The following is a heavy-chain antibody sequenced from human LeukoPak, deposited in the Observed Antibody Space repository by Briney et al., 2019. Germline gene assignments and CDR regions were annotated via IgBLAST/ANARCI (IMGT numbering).Heavy chain of an antibody. CDR1: GFTFSSYG. Sequence: GGSLRLSCAASGFTFSSYGMHWVRQAPGKGLEWVAVISYDGSNKYYADSVKGRFTTSRDNSKNTLYLQMNSLRAEDTAVYYCARHSRNLVDYWGQGTLVTVPS. CDR2: ISYDGSNK. CDR3: ARHSRNLVDY. V-gene: IGHV3-30*03. D-gene: IGHD1-14*01. J-gene: IGHJ4*02.